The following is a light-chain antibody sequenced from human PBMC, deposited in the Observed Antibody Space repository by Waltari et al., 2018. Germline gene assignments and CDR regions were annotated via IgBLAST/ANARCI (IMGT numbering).Light chain of an antibody. CDR3: SSYTSSSTLYV. J-gene: IGLJ1*01. Sequence: QSALTQPASVSGSPGQSITISCTGTSRDVGGYNYVSWYQQHPGKAPKLMIYDVSNRPAGVSNRFSGSKSGNTASLTISVLQAEDEADYYCSSYTSSSTLYVFGTGTKVTVL. V-gene: IGLV2-14*03. CDR1: SRDVGGYNY. CDR2: DVS.